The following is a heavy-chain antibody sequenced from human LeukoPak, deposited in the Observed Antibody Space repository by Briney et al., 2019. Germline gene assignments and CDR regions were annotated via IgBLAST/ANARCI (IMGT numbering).Heavy chain of an antibody. V-gene: IGHV3-11*04. CDR2: ISSSGSTI. Sequence: GGSLRLSCAASGFTFSDYYMSWIRQAPGKGLEWVSYISSSGSTIYYADSVKGRFTISRDNSENTLFLQMNSLRVEDTAVYYCARANSSSWHNFNYWGQGTLVTVSS. D-gene: IGHD6-13*01. J-gene: IGHJ4*02. CDR1: GFTFSDYY. CDR3: ARANSSSWHNFNY.